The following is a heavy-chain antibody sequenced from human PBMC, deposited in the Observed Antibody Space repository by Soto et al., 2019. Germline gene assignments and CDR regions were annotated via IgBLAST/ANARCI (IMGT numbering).Heavy chain of an antibody. V-gene: IGHV1-18*01. D-gene: IGHD3-9*01. Sequence: ASVKVSCKASGYTFTSYGISWVRQAPGQGLEWMGWISAYNGNTNYAQKLQGRVTMTTDTSTSTAYMELRSLRSDDTAVYYCARLSEDYDILTGYFQCFDYRGQGTLVTVSS. J-gene: IGHJ4*02. CDR3: ARLSEDYDILTGYFQCFDY. CDR2: ISAYNGNT. CDR1: GYTFTSYG.